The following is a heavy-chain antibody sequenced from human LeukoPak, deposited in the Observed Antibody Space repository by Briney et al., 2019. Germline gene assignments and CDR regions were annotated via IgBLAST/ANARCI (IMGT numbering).Heavy chain of an antibody. V-gene: IGHV4-34*01. CDR2: INHSGNT. D-gene: IGHD2-21*01. CDR1: GGSFSDYY. CDR3: ARCGGYDYLDDY. J-gene: IGHJ4*02. Sequence: SETLSLTCAVYGGSFSDYYWTWSRQPPGKGLEWIGEINHSGNTKYNPSLKSRVTISADTSRNQFSLKLSSVTAADTAVYYCARCGGYDYLDDYWGQGTLVTVSS.